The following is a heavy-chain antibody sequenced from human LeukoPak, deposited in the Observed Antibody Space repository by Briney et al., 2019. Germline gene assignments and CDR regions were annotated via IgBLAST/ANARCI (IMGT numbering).Heavy chain of an antibody. D-gene: IGHD6-13*01. V-gene: IGHV3-30-3*01. J-gene: IGHJ4*02. CDR2: ISYDESNK. CDR1: GFTFSSYE. Sequence: GGSLRLSCAASGFTFSSYEMNWVRQAPGKGLEWVAVISYDESNKYYADSVKGRFTISRDNSKNTLFVQMNSLRAEDTAMYYCATELRIATAGFDYFEHWGQGTLVTVSS. CDR3: ATELRIATAGFDYFEH.